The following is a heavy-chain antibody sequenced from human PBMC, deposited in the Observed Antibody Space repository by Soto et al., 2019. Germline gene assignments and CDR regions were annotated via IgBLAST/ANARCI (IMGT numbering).Heavy chain of an antibody. J-gene: IGHJ4*02. Sequence: GGSLRLSCAASGFTFSSYAMSWVRQAPGKGLEWVSAISGSGGSTYYADSVKGRFTISRDNSKNTLYLQMNSLRAEDTAVYYCARVTYGDYGIDYWXQGTLVTVSS. CDR3: ARVTYGDYGIDY. CDR2: ISGSGGST. V-gene: IGHV3-23*01. D-gene: IGHD4-17*01. CDR1: GFTFSSYA.